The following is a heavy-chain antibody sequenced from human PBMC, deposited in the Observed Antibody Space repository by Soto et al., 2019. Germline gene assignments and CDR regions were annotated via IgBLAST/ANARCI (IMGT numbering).Heavy chain of an antibody. V-gene: IGHV1-18*01. J-gene: IGHJ6*02. CDR2: ISTYNGKR. CDR1: GYSFISYG. D-gene: IGHD3-10*01. CDR3: AINAGYGLDV. Sequence: QVQLLQSGSEVKKPGASVKVSCKASGYSFISYGINWVRQAPGQGLEWMGWISTYNGKRDYAQNLQGRVTMTTDTYTSTAYMELMSLRSDDTAVYYCAINAGYGLDVWGQGTTVTVSS.